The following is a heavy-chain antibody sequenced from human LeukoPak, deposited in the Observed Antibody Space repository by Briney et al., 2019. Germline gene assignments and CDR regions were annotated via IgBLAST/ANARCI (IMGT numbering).Heavy chain of an antibody. D-gene: IGHD3-22*01. CDR2: ISSSGSTI. V-gene: IGHV3-48*03. Sequence: LPGGSLRLSCAASGFTFSSYEMNWVRQAPGKGLEWVSYISSSGSTIYYADSVKGRFTISRDNAKNSLYLQMNSLRSEDTAVYYCSRGQFRLGQYDSSAFDYWGQGTLVTVSS. J-gene: IGHJ4*02. CDR1: GFTFSSYE. CDR3: SRGQFRLGQYDSSAFDY.